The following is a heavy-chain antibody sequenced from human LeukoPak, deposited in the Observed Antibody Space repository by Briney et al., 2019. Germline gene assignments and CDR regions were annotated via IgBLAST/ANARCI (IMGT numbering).Heavy chain of an antibody. CDR1: GGSFSGYY. D-gene: IGHD1-26*01. J-gene: IGHJ3*02. Sequence: SETLSLTCAVYGGSFSGYYWSWIRQPPGKGLEWIGEINHSGSTNYNPSLKSRVTISVDTSKNQFSLKLSSVTAADTAVYYCSLGSESYDAFDIWGQGTMVTVSS. CDR3: SLGSESYDAFDI. V-gene: IGHV4-34*01. CDR2: INHSGST.